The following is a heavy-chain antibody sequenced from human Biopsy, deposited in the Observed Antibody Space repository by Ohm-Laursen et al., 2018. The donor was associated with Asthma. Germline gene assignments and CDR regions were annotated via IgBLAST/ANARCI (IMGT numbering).Heavy chain of an antibody. CDR3: ARAYGGSFFSGSFDI. J-gene: IGHJ3*02. CDR1: GFTFSDYY. V-gene: IGHV3-33*08. CDR2: VSYDGGVA. Sequence: SLRLSCAASGFTFSDYYMSWIRQAPGKGLEWVAVVSYDGGVAHYADSMKGRFTISRDNSKNTLSLQMDSLRAEDTAVYYCARAYGGSFFSGSFDIWGQGTMVTVSS. D-gene: IGHD4-23*01.